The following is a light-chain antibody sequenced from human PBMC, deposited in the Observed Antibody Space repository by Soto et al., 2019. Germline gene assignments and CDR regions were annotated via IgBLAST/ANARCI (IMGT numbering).Light chain of an antibody. CDR2: GAS. Sequence: EIVLTQSPGTLSLSPGERATLSCRAIQSVSSSYLAWYQQKPGQAPRLLIYGASTRATGIPARFSGSGSGTEFTLTISSLQSEDFAVYYCQQYNIWPPWTFGQGTKVDIK. J-gene: IGKJ1*01. CDR3: QQYNIWPPWT. CDR1: QSVSSSY. V-gene: IGKV3-15*01.